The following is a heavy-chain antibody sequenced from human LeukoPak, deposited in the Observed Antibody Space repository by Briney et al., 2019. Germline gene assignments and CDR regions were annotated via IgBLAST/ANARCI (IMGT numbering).Heavy chain of an antibody. Sequence: GGSLRLSCAASGFTFSSYGMHWVHQAPGKGLEWVSFISDSATTIYYVDSVKGRFTISRDNAKNSLYLQMNSLRDEDTAVYYCARSRPLRGVTVDYWGQGTLVTVSS. V-gene: IGHV3-48*02. CDR3: ARSRPLRGVTVDY. CDR1: GFTFSSYG. D-gene: IGHD3-10*01. J-gene: IGHJ4*02. CDR2: ISDSATTI.